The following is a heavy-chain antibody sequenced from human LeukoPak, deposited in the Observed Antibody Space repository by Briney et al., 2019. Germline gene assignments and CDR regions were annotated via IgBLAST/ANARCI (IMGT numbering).Heavy chain of an antibody. J-gene: IGHJ4*02. Sequence: ASVKVSCKASGYTFTSYYMHWVRQAPGQGLEWMGIINPSGGSTSYAQKFQGRVTMTRDTSTSTVYMELSSLRSEDTAVYYCARRYCSSTSCAYFDYWGQGTLVTVSS. V-gene: IGHV1-46*01. D-gene: IGHD2-2*01. CDR3: ARRYCSSTSCAYFDY. CDR1: GYTFTSYY. CDR2: INPSGGST.